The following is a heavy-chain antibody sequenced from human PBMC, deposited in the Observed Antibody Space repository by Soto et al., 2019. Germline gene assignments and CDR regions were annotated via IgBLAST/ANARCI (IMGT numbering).Heavy chain of an antibody. CDR3: AKDEEAEFLFGLVRISRFDS. J-gene: IGHJ4*02. Sequence: EVQLLESGGGLVQPGGSLRLSCAASGFTFSNYAMGWVRQAPGKGLEWVSGISGGGGSTYYGDSMKGRFTISKDQSKNNLFLQMHSLGAEDTALYYCAKDEEAEFLFGLVRISRFDSWGQGTLVTVSS. CDR2: ISGGGGST. V-gene: IGHV3-23*01. CDR1: GFTFSNYA. D-gene: IGHD3-3*01.